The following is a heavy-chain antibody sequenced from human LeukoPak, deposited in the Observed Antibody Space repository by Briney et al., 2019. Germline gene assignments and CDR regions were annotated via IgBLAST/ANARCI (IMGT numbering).Heavy chain of an antibody. CDR2: IYTSGST. CDR3: ARGDGGYSYGYYYYYYMDV. J-gene: IGHJ6*03. V-gene: IGHV4-4*07. D-gene: IGHD5-18*01. CDR1: GYSISSSYY. Sequence: SETLSLTCTVSGYSISSSYYWSWIRQPAGKGLEWIGRIYTSGSTNYNPSLKSRVTMSVDTSKNQFSLKLSSVTAADTAVYYCARGDGGYSYGYYYYYYMDVWGKGTTVTISS.